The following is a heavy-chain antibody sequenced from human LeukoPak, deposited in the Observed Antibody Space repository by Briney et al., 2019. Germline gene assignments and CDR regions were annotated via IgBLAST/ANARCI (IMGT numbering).Heavy chain of an antibody. CDR2: IYYSGST. Sequence: PSETLSLTCAVYGGSFSGYYWSWIRQPPGKGLEWIGSIYYSGSTYYNPSLKSRVTISVDTSKNQFSLKLSSVTAADTAVYYCASGMELLWFGELLHWFDPWGQGTLVTVSS. J-gene: IGHJ5*02. CDR1: GGSFSGYY. D-gene: IGHD3-10*01. CDR3: ASGMELLWFGELLHWFDP. V-gene: IGHV4-34*01.